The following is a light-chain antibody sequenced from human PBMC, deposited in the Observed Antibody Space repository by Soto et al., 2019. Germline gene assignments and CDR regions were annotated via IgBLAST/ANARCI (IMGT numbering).Light chain of an antibody. J-gene: IGKJ1*01. Sequence: DIVMNQSPLSLPVTPGEPASISCRSSQSLVHSNGYNYLDWYLQKPGQSPQVLIYMGSNRASGVPDRFSGSGSGTDFTLKISRVEAEDVGVYYCMQTLQSRTFGQGTKVEI. V-gene: IGKV2-28*01. CDR1: QSLVHSNGYNY. CDR3: MQTLQSRT. CDR2: MGS.